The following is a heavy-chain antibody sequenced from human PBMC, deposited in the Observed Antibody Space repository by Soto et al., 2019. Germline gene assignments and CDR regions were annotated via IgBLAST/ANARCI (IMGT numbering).Heavy chain of an antibody. D-gene: IGHD3-3*01. CDR3: ARWSYLDY. CDR1: GFSFGSYA. V-gene: IGHV3-23*01. J-gene: IGHJ4*02. Sequence: XGSLRLSCAASGFSFGSYALSWVRQAPGKGLEWVSTISGSDGKTFYADSVKGRFSISRDTSQSTLYLQMNSLRADDTAMYYCARWSYLDYWGQGTRVTVSS. CDR2: ISGSDGKT.